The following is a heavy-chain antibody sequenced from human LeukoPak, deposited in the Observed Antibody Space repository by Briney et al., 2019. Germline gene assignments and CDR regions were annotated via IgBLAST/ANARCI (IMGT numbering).Heavy chain of an antibody. V-gene: IGHV3-30*18. CDR3: AKGQIYSGYDLHYFDY. J-gene: IGHJ4*02. Sequence: PGGSLRLSCAAPGFAFSSYGMHWVRQAPGKGLEWVAVISYDGSNKYYADSVKGRFTISRDNSKNTLYLQMNSLRAEDTAVYYCAKGQIYSGYDLHYFDYWGQGTLVTVSS. CDR1: GFAFSSYG. CDR2: ISYDGSNK. D-gene: IGHD5-12*01.